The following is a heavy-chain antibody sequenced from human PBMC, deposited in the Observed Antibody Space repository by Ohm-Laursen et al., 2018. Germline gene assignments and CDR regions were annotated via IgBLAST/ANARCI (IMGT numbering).Heavy chain of an antibody. Sequence: SLRLSCSASGFTFSSYGMHWVRQAPGKGLEWVAVIWYDGSNKYYAGSVKGRFTISRDNSKNTLYLQMNSLRAEDTAVYYCAKDADGRAVPMDYWGQGTLVTVSS. J-gene: IGHJ4*02. CDR3: AKDADGRAVPMDY. CDR1: GFTFSSYG. V-gene: IGHV3-33*06. D-gene: IGHD6-19*01. CDR2: IWYDGSNK.